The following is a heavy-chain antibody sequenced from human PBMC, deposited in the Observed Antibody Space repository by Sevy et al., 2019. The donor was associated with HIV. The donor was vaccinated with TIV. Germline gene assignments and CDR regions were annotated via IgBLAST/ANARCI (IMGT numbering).Heavy chain of an antibody. CDR3: AKDWGYYYYGMDV. CDR2: ISWNSGSI. CDR1: GFTFDDYA. V-gene: IGHV3-9*01. J-gene: IGHJ6*02. D-gene: IGHD7-27*01. Sequence: GGSLRLSCAASGFTFDDYAMHWVRQAPGKGLEWVSGISWNSGSIDYADSVKGRFTISRDNAKNYLYLQMNSLRAEDTALYYCAKDWGYYYYGMDVWGQGTTVTVSS.